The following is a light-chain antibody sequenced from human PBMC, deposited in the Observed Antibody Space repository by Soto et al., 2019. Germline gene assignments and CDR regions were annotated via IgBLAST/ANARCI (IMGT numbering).Light chain of an antibody. V-gene: IGKV1-5*03. CDR1: QSISTW. Sequence: DIQMTQSPSTLPASVGDRVTITCRANQSISTWLAWYQQKPGKAPNLLIYKASRLETGVPSRFSGIGSGTEFTLTISFLQPDDFATYYCQQYNSYSPLTFGGGTKVDIK. CDR2: KAS. CDR3: QQYNSYSPLT. J-gene: IGKJ4*01.